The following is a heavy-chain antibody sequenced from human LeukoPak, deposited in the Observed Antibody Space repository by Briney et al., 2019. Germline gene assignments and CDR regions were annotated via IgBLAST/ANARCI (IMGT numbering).Heavy chain of an antibody. J-gene: IGHJ4*02. CDR1: GGSFSGYY. V-gene: IGHV4-34*01. CDR3: ARLEGGYYFDY. D-gene: IGHD1-1*01. CDR2: INHSGST. Sequence: SETLSLTCAVCGGSFSGYYWSWIRQPPGKGLEWIGEINHSGSTNYNPSLKSRVTISVDTSKNQFSLKLSSVTAADTAVYYCARLEGGYYFDYWGQGTLVTVSS.